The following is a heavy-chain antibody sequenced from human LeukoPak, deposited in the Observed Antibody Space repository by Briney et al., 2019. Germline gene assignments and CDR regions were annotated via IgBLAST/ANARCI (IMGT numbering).Heavy chain of an antibody. Sequence: SVKVSCKASGGTFSSYAISWVRQAPGQGLEWMGRIIPILGIANYAQKFQGRVTITADKSTSTAYMELSGLRSEDTAVYYCARERHDSSGYSDYWGQGTLVTVSS. CDR3: ARERHDSSGYSDY. J-gene: IGHJ4*02. CDR2: IIPILGIA. D-gene: IGHD3-22*01. CDR1: GGTFSSYA. V-gene: IGHV1-69*04.